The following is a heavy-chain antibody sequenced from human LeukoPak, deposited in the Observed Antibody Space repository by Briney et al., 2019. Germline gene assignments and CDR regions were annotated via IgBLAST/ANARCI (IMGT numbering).Heavy chain of an antibody. D-gene: IGHD7-27*01. CDR3: ASRKLGNDY. J-gene: IGHJ4*02. V-gene: IGHV4-59*01. CDR2: IYHTGST. Sequence: SETLSLTCAVYGGPFSRNYWGWIRQSPGKGLEWIGYIYHTGSTSYSPSLKSRVTISADTSQNQFSLKLSSVTAADTAVYYCASRKLGNDYWGQGTLVTVSS. CDR1: GGPFSRNY.